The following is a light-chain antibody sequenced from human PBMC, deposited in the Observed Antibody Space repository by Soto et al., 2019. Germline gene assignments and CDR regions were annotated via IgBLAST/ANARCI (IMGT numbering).Light chain of an antibody. CDR1: QSVSTN. V-gene: IGKV3-15*01. CDR2: SVS. CDR3: QQYHSWPRT. Sequence: EIVLTQSPATLSVSPGDRASLSCRASQSVSTNLAWYPHKPGQPPRLLFYSVSARASGVPARYSVSGSETDFTLTISSLQSEDLAVDYCQQYHSWPRTFGQGPKVE. J-gene: IGKJ1*01.